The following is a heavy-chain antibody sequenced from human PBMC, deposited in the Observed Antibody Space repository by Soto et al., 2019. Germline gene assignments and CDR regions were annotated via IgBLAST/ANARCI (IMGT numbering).Heavy chain of an antibody. CDR1: GGSISSYY. Sequence: SETLSLTXTVSGGSISSYYWSWIRQPPGKGLEWIGYIYYSGSTNYNPSLKSRVTISVDTSKNQFSLKLSSVTAADTAVYYCARVGYSYVFDYWGQGTLVTVSS. V-gene: IGHV4-59*01. J-gene: IGHJ4*02. D-gene: IGHD5-18*01. CDR2: IYYSGST. CDR3: ARVGYSYVFDY.